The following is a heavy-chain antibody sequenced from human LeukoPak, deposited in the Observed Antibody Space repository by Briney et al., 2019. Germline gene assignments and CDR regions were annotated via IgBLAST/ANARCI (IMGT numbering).Heavy chain of an antibody. D-gene: IGHD2-2*01. J-gene: IGHJ4*02. V-gene: IGHV3-30*02. CDR1: RFTFSSYG. CDR3: AKESTSFLAYYFDY. Sequence: GGSLRLSCAASRFTFSSYGTDWVREAPGRGLEWVAFIRYDGSKKYYADSVNGRFTISRDNSKNTLYLQMNTLRAEDTAVYYCAKESTSFLAYYFDYWGQGTLVTVSS. CDR2: IRYDGSKK.